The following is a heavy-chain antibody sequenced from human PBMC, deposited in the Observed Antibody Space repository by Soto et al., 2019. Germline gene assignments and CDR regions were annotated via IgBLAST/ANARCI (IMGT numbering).Heavy chain of an antibody. Sequence: GGSLRLSCAVSGFTFSTYAMSWVRQAPGKGLEWVSAITGNGIYTHYADSVKGRFTIPRDNSKSTLFLQMNSLRAEDTAVYYCVPPRDFDLWGRGTQVTVSS. CDR1: GFTFSTYA. CDR3: VPPRDFDL. CDR2: ITGNGIYT. V-gene: IGHV3-23*01. J-gene: IGHJ2*01.